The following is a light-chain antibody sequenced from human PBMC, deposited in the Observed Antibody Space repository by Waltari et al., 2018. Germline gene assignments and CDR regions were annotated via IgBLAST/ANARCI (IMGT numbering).Light chain of an antibody. CDR3: CSFAGSYTYV. CDR2: DVS. J-gene: IGLJ1*01. CDR1: SRSVGGYQY. V-gene: IGLV2-11*01. Sequence: QSALTQPPPVSGSPGQSVTSPCPGTSRSVGGYQYVPWFQQHPGKVPKLLIYDVSERPSDVPDRFSGSKSANTASLTISGLQTEDEADYYCCSFAGSYTYVFGTGTRVTVL.